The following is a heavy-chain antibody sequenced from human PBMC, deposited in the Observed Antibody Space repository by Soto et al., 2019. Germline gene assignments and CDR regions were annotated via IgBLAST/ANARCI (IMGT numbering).Heavy chain of an antibody. CDR2: IGTAGDP. D-gene: IGHD3-16*01. V-gene: IGHV3-13*05. J-gene: IGHJ6*02. Sequence: GGSLRLSCAASGFTFSSYDMHWVRQATGKGLEWVSVIGTAGDPYYPGSVKGRFTISRENAKNSLYLQMNSLRAGDTAVYYCARGILSGAGGYSYYYYGMDVWGQGTTVTV. CDR1: GFTFSSYD. CDR3: ARGILSGAGGYSYYYYGMDV.